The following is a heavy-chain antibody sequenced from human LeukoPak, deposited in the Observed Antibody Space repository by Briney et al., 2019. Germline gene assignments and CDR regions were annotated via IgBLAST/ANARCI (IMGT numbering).Heavy chain of an antibody. CDR2: IYPDDSDT. CDR1: GYSFTSYW. Sequence: GESLKISCKGSGYSFTSYWIGWVRQMPGKGLEWMGIIYPDDSDTKYSPSFQGQVTISADKSISTAYLQWSSLKASDTAMYYCARQEDYLTLWYWGQGTLVTVSS. CDR3: ARQEDYLTLWY. J-gene: IGHJ4*02. V-gene: IGHV5-51*01. D-gene: IGHD2-21*01.